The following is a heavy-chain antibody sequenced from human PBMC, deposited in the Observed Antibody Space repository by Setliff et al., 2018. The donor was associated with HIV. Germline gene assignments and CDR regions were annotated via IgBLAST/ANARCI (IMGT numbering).Heavy chain of an antibody. Sequence: SGTLSLTCAVSGYAISSGYYWGWIRRPPGKGLEWIGSIYNRGSTYYNPSLKSRVTISVDTSKNQFSLKLSSVTAADTAVYYCARELLRSWDGSENSYKPYYFDYWGQGTLVTVSS. CDR3: ARELLRSWDGSENSYKPYYFDY. J-gene: IGHJ4*02. D-gene: IGHD3-10*01. CDR1: GYAISSGYY. V-gene: IGHV4-38-2*02. CDR2: IYNRGST.